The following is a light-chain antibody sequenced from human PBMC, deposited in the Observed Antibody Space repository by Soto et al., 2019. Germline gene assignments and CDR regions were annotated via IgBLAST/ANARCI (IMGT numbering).Light chain of an antibody. J-gene: IGKJ1*01. CDR3: QHYGSSSWT. Sequence: EIVLTQSPGTLSLSPGERATLSCRASQSVSSSYFAWYQQKPGQAPRRLIYGASSRATGIPDRFSGSGSATDFTLTISRLEPEDFAVYYCQHYGSSSWTFGQGTKVEIK. V-gene: IGKV3-20*01. CDR1: QSVSSSY. CDR2: GAS.